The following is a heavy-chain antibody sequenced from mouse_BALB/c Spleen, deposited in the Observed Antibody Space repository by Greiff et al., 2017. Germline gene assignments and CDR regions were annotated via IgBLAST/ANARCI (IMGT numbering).Heavy chain of an antibody. CDR1: GFTFSDYY. Sequence: EVMLVESGGGLVKPGGSLKLSCAASGFTFSDYYMYWVRQTPEKRLEWVATISDGGSYTYYPDSVKGRFTISRDNAKNNLYLQMSSLKSEDTAMYYCARDRGYFLYAMDYWGQGTSVTVSS. V-gene: IGHV5-4*02. J-gene: IGHJ4*01. D-gene: IGHD2-3*01. CDR2: ISDGGSYT. CDR3: ARDRGYFLYAMDY.